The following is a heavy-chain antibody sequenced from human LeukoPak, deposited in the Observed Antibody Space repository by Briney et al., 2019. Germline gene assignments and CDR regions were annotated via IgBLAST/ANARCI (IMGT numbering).Heavy chain of an antibody. V-gene: IGHV3-30*02. CDR1: GFTFSSCG. CDR3: AKDESVSSGSFDY. D-gene: IGHD3-22*01. J-gene: IGHJ4*02. Sequence: GGSLRLSCAASGFTFSSCGMHWVRQPPGKGLEWVSFITYDGSNKRYIDSVKGRFTISRDNSKNTLSLQMNNLRVEDTGVYYCAKDESVSSGSFDYWGQGTLVAVPS. CDR2: ITYDGSNK.